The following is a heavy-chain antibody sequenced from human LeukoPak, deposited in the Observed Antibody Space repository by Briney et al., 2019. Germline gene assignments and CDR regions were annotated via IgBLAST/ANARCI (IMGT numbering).Heavy chain of an antibody. CDR2: IKQDESEK. V-gene: IGHV3-7*01. CDR1: GFTLSRYW. J-gene: IGHJ4*02. D-gene: IGHD2-15*01. Sequence: GGSLRLSCAASGFTLSRYWMTWVRQAPGKGLEWVANIKQDESEKYYVDSVKGRFTISRDNAKNSVYLQMNSLRAEDTAVYYRLSCSTPYYFDLWGQGTLVTVSS. CDR3: LSCSTPYYFDL.